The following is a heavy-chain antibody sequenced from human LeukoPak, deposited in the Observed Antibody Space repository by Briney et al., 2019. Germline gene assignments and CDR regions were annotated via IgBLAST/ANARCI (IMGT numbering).Heavy chain of an antibody. Sequence: GGSLRLSCAASGFTFSSYWMTWVRQAPGKGLEWVANIKEDGSEKYYVDSVKGRFTISRDNAKNSLYLRMNSLRAEDTAVYYCARDHHRRLYDSQARDTFDLWGQGTMVTVSS. CDR2: IKEDGSEK. CDR3: ARDHHRRLYDSQARDTFDL. V-gene: IGHV3-7*01. D-gene: IGHD3-22*01. J-gene: IGHJ3*01. CDR1: GFTFSSYW.